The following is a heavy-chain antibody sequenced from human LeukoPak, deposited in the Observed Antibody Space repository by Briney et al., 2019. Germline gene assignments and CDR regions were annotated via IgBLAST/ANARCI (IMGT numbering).Heavy chain of an antibody. Sequence: EPGGSLRLSCAASGFTFRSYAMHWVRKAPGKGLEWVAVISYDGSNKYYADSVKGRFTISRDNSKNTLYLQMNSLRAEDTAVYYCASALAQAAAGNWFDPWGQGTLVTVSS. D-gene: IGHD6-13*01. J-gene: IGHJ5*02. V-gene: IGHV3-30-3*01. CDR3: ASALAQAAAGNWFDP. CDR2: ISYDGSNK. CDR1: GFTFRSYA.